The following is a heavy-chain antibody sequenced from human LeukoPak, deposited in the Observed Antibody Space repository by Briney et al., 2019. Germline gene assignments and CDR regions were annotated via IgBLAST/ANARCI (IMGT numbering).Heavy chain of an antibody. D-gene: IGHD6-19*01. CDR2: INPNSGGA. V-gene: IGHV1-2*02. J-gene: IGHJ6*03. CDR3: ARGVAGSYYYYYTDV. Sequence: GASVTVSCKASGYTFTGYYIHWVRQAPGQGLEWMGWINPNSGGANYAQTFQGRVTMTRDTSISTAYMELSRLTSDHTAVYYCARGVAGSYYYYYTDVWGEGTTVTISS. CDR1: GYTFTGYY.